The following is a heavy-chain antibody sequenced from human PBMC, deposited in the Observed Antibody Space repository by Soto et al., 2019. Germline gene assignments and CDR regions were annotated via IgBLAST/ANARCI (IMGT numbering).Heavy chain of an antibody. V-gene: IGHV4-34*01. Sequence: QVQLQQWGGGLLKPSETLSLTCGLHRGSFSYFHWSWIRQPPGKGLEWIGEIHTSGSTNYNPSLRSRVTMAIDTPAMHFSLTLNSVTAADTAVYYCARGGGNPASTNDFWGQGALVTVSS. CDR1: RGSFSYFH. J-gene: IGHJ4*02. CDR3: ARGGGNPASTNDF. CDR2: IHTSGST. D-gene: IGHD3-16*01.